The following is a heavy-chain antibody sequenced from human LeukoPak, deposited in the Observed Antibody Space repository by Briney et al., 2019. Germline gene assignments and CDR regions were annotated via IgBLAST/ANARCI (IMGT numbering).Heavy chain of an antibody. CDR1: GFTFSSYW. V-gene: IGHV3-7*01. Sequence: GGSLRLSCAASGFTFSSYWMSWVRQAPGKGLEWVANIKQDGSEKYYVDSVKGRFTISRDNAKNSLYLQMNSLRAEDTAVYYCAKRRGLELLYYYYMDVWGKGTTVTVSS. D-gene: IGHD1-7*01. CDR3: AKRRGLELLYYYYMDV. J-gene: IGHJ6*03. CDR2: IKQDGSEK.